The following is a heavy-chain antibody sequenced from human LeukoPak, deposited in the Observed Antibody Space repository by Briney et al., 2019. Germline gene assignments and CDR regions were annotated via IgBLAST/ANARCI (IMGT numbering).Heavy chain of an antibody. D-gene: IGHD2-2*01. Sequence: SETLSLTCTVSGGSISSSYYCWGWVRQPPGKGLEWFGILYYSGWTTYHNPSHKSRVAISVDTSKNQFSLKLNSVTAADTAVYYCARLGCSSASCYPGNWGQGTLVTVSS. CDR1: GGSISSSYYC. CDR3: ARLGCSSASCYPGN. CDR2: LYYSGWTT. J-gene: IGHJ4*02. V-gene: IGHV4-39*01.